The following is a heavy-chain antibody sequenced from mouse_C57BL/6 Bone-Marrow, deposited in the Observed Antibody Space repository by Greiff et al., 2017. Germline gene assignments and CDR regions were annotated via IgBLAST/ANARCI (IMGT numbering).Heavy chain of an antibody. CDR1: GFSLSTFGMG. V-gene: IGHV8-8*01. D-gene: IGHD2-4*01. Sequence: QVTLKESGPGILQPSQTLSLTCSFSGFSLSTFGMGVGWIRQPSGKGLEWLAHIWWDDAKYYNPALKSQHTISKDTSKNQVFLKIAHVDTADTATYYCARMILYYDYDAWFAYWGQGTLVTVSA. CDR3: ARMILYYDYDAWFAY. CDR2: IWWDDAK. J-gene: IGHJ3*01.